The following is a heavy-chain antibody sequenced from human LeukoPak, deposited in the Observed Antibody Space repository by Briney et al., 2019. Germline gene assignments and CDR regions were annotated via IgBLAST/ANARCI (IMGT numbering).Heavy chain of an antibody. Sequence: PGGSLRLSCAASGFTFSDYYMSWIRQAPGKGLEWVSYISSSSSYTNYADSVKGRFTISRDSAKNALYLQMNSLRAEDTAVYYCARDKVGSGYDNFDYWGQGTLVTVSS. V-gene: IGHV3-11*06. D-gene: IGHD5-12*01. CDR2: ISSSSSYT. J-gene: IGHJ4*02. CDR3: ARDKVGSGYDNFDY. CDR1: GFTFSDYY.